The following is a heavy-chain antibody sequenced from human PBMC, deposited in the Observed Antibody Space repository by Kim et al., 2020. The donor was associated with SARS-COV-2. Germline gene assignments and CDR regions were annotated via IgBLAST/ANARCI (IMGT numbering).Heavy chain of an antibody. Sequence: SETLSLTCTVSGGSISSSSYYWGWIRQPPGKGLEWIGSIYYSGSTYYNPSLKSRVTISVDTSKNQFSLKLSSVTAADTAVYYCAPLGVVVPAARRDNWFDPWGQGTLVTVSS. V-gene: IGHV4-39*01. J-gene: IGHJ5*02. CDR3: APLGVVVPAARRDNWFDP. D-gene: IGHD2-2*01. CDR2: IYYSGST. CDR1: GGSISSSSYY.